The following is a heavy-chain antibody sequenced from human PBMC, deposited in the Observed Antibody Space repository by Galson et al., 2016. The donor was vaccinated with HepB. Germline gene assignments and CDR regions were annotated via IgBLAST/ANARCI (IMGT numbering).Heavy chain of an antibody. V-gene: IGHV3-30*18. D-gene: IGHD2-2*01. CDR3: AKDGRIYCSSASCHDHFHY. Sequence: SLRLSCAASGFTFSSYGMHWVRQAPGKGLEWVAFISYDGSNKKYADSVKGRFTISRDNSKKTLYLPMNCLRAEDPAVYYCAKDGRIYCSSASCHDHFHYWGQGTLVTVSS. J-gene: IGHJ4*02. CDR1: GFTFSSYG. CDR2: ISYDGSNK.